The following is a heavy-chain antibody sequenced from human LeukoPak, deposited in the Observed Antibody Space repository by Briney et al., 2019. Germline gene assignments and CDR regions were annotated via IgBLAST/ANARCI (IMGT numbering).Heavy chain of an antibody. V-gene: IGHV1-69*06. Sequence: GSSVKVSCKASGGTFSSYAISWVRQAPGQGLEWMGGIIPIFGTANYAQKFQGRVTITADKSTSTAYMELSSLRSEDTAVYYCASSSSSWYNWFDPWGQGTLVTVSS. CDR3: ASSSSSWYNWFDP. CDR1: GGTFSSYA. D-gene: IGHD6-13*01. CDR2: IIPIFGTA. J-gene: IGHJ5*02.